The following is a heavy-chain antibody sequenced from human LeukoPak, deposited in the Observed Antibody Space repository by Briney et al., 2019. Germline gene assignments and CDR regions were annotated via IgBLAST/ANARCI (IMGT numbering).Heavy chain of an antibody. Sequence: PGGSLRLSCAASGFPFCSYGMYWVRQTPDRGLEWVAYLRMDLIYSNYVDSVRGRFTISRDNSKNTLDLQMNSLRVEDTAVYYCASGGPTRWTLDYWGQGTLVTGSS. CDR1: GFPFCSYG. D-gene: IGHD1-26*01. CDR3: ASGGPTRWTLDY. J-gene: IGHJ4*02. CDR2: LRMDLIYS. V-gene: IGHV3-30*02.